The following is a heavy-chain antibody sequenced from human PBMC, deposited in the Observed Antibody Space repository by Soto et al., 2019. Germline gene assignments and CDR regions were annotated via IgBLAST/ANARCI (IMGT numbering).Heavy chain of an antibody. CDR2: IDPSDSYT. V-gene: IGHV5-10-1*01. Sequence: PXESLKISCKGSGYSFTSYWISLVRQMPGKGLEWMGRIDPSDSYTNYSPSFQGHVTISADKSISTAYLQWSSLKASDTAMYYCARQRVGGDDAFDIWGQGTMVTVSS. D-gene: IGHD2-15*01. CDR1: GYSFTSYW. CDR3: ARQRVGGDDAFDI. J-gene: IGHJ3*02.